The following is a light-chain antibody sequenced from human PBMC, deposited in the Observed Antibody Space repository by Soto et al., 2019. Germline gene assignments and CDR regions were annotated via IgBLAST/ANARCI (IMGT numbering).Light chain of an antibody. CDR1: QTISNY. CDR3: QQSYSTWT. V-gene: IGKV1-39*01. J-gene: IGKJ1*01. Sequence: DIQMTQSPSSLSAYVGDRVTITCRASQTISNYLNWYQQKPGKAPKVLIYDASTLQSGVPSRFSGSGSGTDFTLTISSLQPEDFATYYCQQSYSTWTFGQGTKVDIK. CDR2: DAS.